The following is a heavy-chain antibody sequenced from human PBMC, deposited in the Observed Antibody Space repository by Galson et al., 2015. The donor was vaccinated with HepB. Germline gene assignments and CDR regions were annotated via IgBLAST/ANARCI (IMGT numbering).Heavy chain of an antibody. CDR2: TYYRSKWSN. Sequence: CAISGDSVSRNNAAWNWIRQSLSRGLEWLGRTYYRSKWSNDYALSVKSRITINPDTSKNQFSLELNSVTPEDTAVYYCARGWRATGFDYWGQGTLVTVSS. J-gene: IGHJ4*02. CDR1: GDSVSRNNAA. D-gene: IGHD5-24*01. CDR3: ARGWRATGFDY. V-gene: IGHV6-1*01.